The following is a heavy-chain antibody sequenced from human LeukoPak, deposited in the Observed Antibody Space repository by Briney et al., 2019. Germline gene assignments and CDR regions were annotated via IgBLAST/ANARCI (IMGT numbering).Heavy chain of an antibody. J-gene: IGHJ4*02. V-gene: IGHV3-23*01. Sequence: GGSLRLSCAASGFTFSSYGMSWVRQAPGKGLEWVSAISGSGGSTYYADSVKGRFTISRDNSKNTLYLQMNSLRAEDTAVYYCAKDQGPTMVRGALDYWGQGTLVTVSS. CDR1: GFTFSSYG. CDR2: ISGSGGST. CDR3: AKDQGPTMVRGALDY. D-gene: IGHD3-10*01.